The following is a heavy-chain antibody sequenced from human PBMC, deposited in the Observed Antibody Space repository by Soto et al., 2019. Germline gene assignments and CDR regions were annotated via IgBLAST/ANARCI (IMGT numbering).Heavy chain of an antibody. Sequence: QITLKESGPPLVKPTQTLTLTCTFSGFSLSTSGVGVGWIRQPPGKALEWLALIYWDDDKRYSPSLKSRLTSTTDTPKNQVVLTMTNMDPVDTATYYCAHALGYCSGGSCSYYYYGMDVWGQGTTVTVSS. V-gene: IGHV2-5*02. D-gene: IGHD2-15*01. CDR3: AHALGYCSGGSCSYYYYGMDV. CDR1: GFSLSTSGVG. CDR2: IYWDDDK. J-gene: IGHJ6*02.